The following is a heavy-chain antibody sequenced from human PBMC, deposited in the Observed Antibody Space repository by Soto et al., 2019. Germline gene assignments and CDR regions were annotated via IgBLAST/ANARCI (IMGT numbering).Heavy chain of an antibody. CDR1: GGSISSSNW. J-gene: IGHJ6*02. CDR2: IYHSGST. D-gene: IGHD5-18*01. CDR3: ARISRGYSYGYYYYGMDV. Sequence: SETLSLTCAVSGGSISSSNWWSWVRQPPGKGLEWIGEIYHSGSTNYNPSLKSRVTISVDKSKNQFSLKLSSVTAADTAVYYCARISRGYSYGYYYYGMDVWGQGTTVTVSS. V-gene: IGHV4-4*02.